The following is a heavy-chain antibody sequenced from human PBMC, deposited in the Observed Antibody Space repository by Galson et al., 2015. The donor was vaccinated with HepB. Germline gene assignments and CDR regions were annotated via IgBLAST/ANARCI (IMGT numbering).Heavy chain of an antibody. J-gene: IGHJ6*02. V-gene: IGHV7-4-1*02. CDR3: ARDPYYDSSGYYPYYYYYYGMDV. CDR2: INTNTGSP. Sequence: SVKVSCKASGYTFTSYAMNWVRQAPGQGLEWMGWINTNTGSPTYAQGFTGRFVFSLDTSVSTAYLQISSLKAEDTAVYYCARDPYYDSSGYYPYYYYYYGMDVWGQETTVTVSS. D-gene: IGHD3-22*01. CDR1: GYTFTSYA.